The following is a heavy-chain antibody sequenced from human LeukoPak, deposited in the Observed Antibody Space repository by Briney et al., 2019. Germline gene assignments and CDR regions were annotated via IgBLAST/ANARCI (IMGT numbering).Heavy chain of an antibody. J-gene: IGHJ4*02. CDR2: VNPNSGGT. CDR1: GYTFTGFY. D-gene: IGHD1-7*01. CDR3: ARLVTGTTVGVYYFDS. Sequence: ASVKVSCKASGYTFTGFYMHWVRQAPGQGLEWMGRVNPNSGGTNYAQKFQGRVTMTRDTSISTAYMELTRLRSDDTAVYYCARLVTGTTVGVYYFDSWGQGTLVTVSP. V-gene: IGHV1-2*06.